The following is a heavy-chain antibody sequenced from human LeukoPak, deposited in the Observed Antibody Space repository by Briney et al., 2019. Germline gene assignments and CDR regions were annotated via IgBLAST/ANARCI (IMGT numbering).Heavy chain of an antibody. J-gene: IGHJ5*02. CDR1: GFTFSSYA. D-gene: IGHD4-17*01. Sequence: GGSLRLSWAASGFTFSSYAMSWVRQAPGKGMEWVSAISGSGGSTYYADSVKGRFTISRDNSKNTLYLQMNSLRAEDTAVYYCAKPSDYGDYLFDPWGQGTLVTVSS. CDR2: ISGSGGST. V-gene: IGHV3-23*01. CDR3: AKPSDYGDYLFDP.